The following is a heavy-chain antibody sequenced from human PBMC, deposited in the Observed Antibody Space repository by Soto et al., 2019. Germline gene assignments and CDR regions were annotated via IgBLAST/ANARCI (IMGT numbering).Heavy chain of an antibody. CDR2: ISRSGSTI. Sequence: PGGSMRLSSAASGLTFSSYEMNWVRQAPGKGLEWVSYISRSGSTIYYADSVKGRVTISRDNAKNSLYLQMNSLRAEDTAVYYCARDGRIRRPDWYFDLWGRGTLVTVSS. CDR1: GLTFSSYE. D-gene: IGHD2-15*01. J-gene: IGHJ2*01. V-gene: IGHV3-48*03. CDR3: ARDGRIRRPDWYFDL.